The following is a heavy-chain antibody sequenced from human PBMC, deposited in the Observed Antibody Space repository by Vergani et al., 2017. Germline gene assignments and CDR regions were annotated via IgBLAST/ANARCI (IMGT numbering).Heavy chain of an antibody. CDR1: GFTFSSYG. CDR3: ARPLFAYCGGDCYSPFDY. J-gene: IGHJ4*02. V-gene: IGHV3-33*01. CDR2: IWDDGSNE. Sequence: QVQLVESGGGVVQPGRSLRLSCAASGFTFSSYGMHWVRQAPGKGLEWVAVIWDDGSNEYYADSVKGRFTISRDNSKNTLYLQMNSLRAEDTAVYYCARPLFAYCGGDCYSPFDYWGQGTLVTVSS. D-gene: IGHD2-21*02.